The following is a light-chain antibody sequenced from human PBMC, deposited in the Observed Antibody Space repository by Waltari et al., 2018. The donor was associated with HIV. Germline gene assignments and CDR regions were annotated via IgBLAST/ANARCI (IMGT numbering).Light chain of an antibody. CDR3: QSYDISLSVWV. CDR2: GNS. CDR1: SPTIGAGYA. V-gene: IGLV1-40*01. Sequence: QSVLTQPPSVSGAPGQRDSIACPGSSPTIGAGYAVHGYQQLPGTAPKLIIYGNSHRPSGVPVRFSGSKAGTSASLAITGLLAEDEADYYCQSYDISLSVWVFGGGTKLTVL. J-gene: IGLJ3*02.